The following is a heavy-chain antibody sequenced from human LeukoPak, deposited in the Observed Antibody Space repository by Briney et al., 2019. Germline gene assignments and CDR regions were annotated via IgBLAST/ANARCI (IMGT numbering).Heavy chain of an antibody. D-gene: IGHD6-13*01. CDR1: GFTFSSYW. V-gene: IGHV3-7*01. J-gene: IGHJ4*02. CDR2: IKQDGSEK. CDR3: ATPVGGIWSFDY. Sequence: GGSLRLSCTASGFTFSSYWMTWVRQAPGKGLEWVANIKQDGSEKYYVDSVKGRFTVSRDDAMNSLYLQMNSLRAEDTAVYFCATPVGGIWSFDYWGQGTLVTVSS.